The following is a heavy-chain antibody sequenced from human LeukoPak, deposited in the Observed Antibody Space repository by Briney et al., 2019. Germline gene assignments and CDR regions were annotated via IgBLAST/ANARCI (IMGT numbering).Heavy chain of an antibody. Sequence: GGSLRLSCAASRFTFSSYAMTWVRQAPGKGLQWVSGISASGLSTYYADSVKGRFTISRDNSKNTLYLQMNSLRAEDTAVYYCAKDGKNTCCYWSDYWGQGTLVTVPS. CDR1: RFTFSSYA. J-gene: IGHJ4*02. V-gene: IGHV3-23*01. CDR2: ISASGLST. CDR3: AKDGKNTCCYWSDY. D-gene: IGHD2-21*01.